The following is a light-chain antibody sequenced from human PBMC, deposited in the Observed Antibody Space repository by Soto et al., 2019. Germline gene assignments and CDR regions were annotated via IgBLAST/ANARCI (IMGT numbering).Light chain of an antibody. CDR1: SSNIGAGHD. CDR2: GNS. V-gene: IGLV1-40*01. CDR3: QSYDSSLSGSVV. Sequence: QSVLTQPPSVSGAPGQRVTISCTGSSSNIGAGHDVHWYQQFPGTAPKLLIYGNSNRPSGVPDRFSGSKSGTSASLAITGLQAEDEADYYCQSYDSSLSGSVVFGGGTQLTVL. J-gene: IGLJ2*01.